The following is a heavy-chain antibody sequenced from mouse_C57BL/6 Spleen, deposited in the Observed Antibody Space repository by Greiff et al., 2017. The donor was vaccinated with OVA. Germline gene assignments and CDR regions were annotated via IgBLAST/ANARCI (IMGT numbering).Heavy chain of an antibody. V-gene: IGHV5-4*01. J-gene: IGHJ2*01. CDR1: GFTFSSYA. D-gene: IGHD1-1*01. CDR3: ARESSRYYFDY. CDR2: ISDGGSYT. Sequence: EVMLVESGGGLVKPGGSLKLSCAASGFTFSSYAMTWVRQTPEKRLEWVATISDGGSYTYYPDNVKGRFTISRDNAKNNLYLQMSHLKSEDTAMYYCARESSRYYFDYWGQGTTLTVSS.